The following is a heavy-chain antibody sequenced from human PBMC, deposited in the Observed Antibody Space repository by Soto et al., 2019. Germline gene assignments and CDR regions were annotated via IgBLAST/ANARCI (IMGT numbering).Heavy chain of an antibody. Sequence: PGGSLRLSCTASGFTFSSYAMDWVRQAPGKGLEWLSAISGGGDASHYADSVKGRFTISRDNSKNTLFLQMSSLRAEDTAVYYCAKRPHDFWSGYWPSDYWGQGTLVTVSS. CDR2: ISGGGDAS. D-gene: IGHD3-3*01. V-gene: IGHV3-23*01. J-gene: IGHJ4*02. CDR3: AKRPHDFWSGYWPSDY. CDR1: GFTFSSYA.